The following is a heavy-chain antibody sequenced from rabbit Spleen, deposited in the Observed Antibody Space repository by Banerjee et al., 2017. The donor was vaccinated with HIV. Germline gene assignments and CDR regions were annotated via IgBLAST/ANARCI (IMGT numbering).Heavy chain of an antibody. CDR3: ARDLVGVIGWNFYL. D-gene: IGHD1-1*01. CDR2: IDTGSSDFT. CDR1: GVSFSSNYY. Sequence: QSLEESGGDLVKPGASLTLTCTASGVSFSSNYYMCWVRQAPGKGLEWIACIDTGSSDFTYFASWAKGRFTCSKASSTTVTLRMTSLTATDTATYFCARDLVGVIGWNFYLWGPGTLVTVS. J-gene: IGHJ4*01. V-gene: IGHV1S40*01.